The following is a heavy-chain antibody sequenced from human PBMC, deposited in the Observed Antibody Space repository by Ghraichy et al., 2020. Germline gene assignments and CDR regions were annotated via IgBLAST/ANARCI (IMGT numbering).Heavy chain of an antibody. CDR3: ARDIGGDIAVAGTYYYGMDV. J-gene: IGHJ6*02. D-gene: IGHD6-19*01. Sequence: VKVSCKASGYTFTGYYMHWVRQAPGQGLEWMGWINPNSGGTNYAQKFQGRVTMTRDTSISTAYMELSRLRSDDTAVYYCARDIGGDIAVAGTYYYGMDVWGQGTTVTVSS. CDR1: GYTFTGYY. V-gene: IGHV1-2*02. CDR2: INPNSGGT.